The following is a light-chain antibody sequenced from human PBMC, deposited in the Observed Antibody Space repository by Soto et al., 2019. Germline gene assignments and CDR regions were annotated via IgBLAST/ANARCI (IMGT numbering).Light chain of an antibody. CDR1: QSISSY. CDR2: AAS. J-gene: IGKJ1*01. Sequence: DIQMTQSPSSLSASVGDRVTITCRASQSISSYLNWYQQKPGKAPKLLIYAASSLQSGVPSRSSGSGSGTEFTLTISSLQPEDFATYYCLQHNSYPLTFGQGTKVDI. CDR3: LQHNSYPLT. V-gene: IGKV1-17*01.